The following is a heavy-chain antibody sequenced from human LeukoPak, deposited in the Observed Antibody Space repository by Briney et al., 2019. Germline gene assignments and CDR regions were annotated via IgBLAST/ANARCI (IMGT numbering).Heavy chain of an antibody. J-gene: IGHJ4*02. CDR3: ARVGSDGYNLRYYLDY. CDR1: GFTFSSYA. V-gene: IGHV3-30*04. D-gene: IGHD5-24*01. Sequence: GGPLRLSCAASGFTFSSYAMHWVRQAPGKGLEWVAVISYDGSNKYYADSVKGRFTISRDNSKNTLYLQMNSLRAEDTAVYYCARVGSDGYNLRYYLDYWGQGTLVTVSS. CDR2: ISYDGSNK.